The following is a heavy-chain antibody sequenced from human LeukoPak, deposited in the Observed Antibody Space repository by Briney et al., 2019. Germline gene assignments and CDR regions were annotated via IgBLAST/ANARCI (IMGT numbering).Heavy chain of an antibody. CDR2: MNHSGSA. CDR3: ARVDSDAFDM. D-gene: IGHD2-2*03. Sequence: SETLSLTCAVYGGSFSGYYWTWIRQPPGKGLEWIGEMNHSGSANYNPSLKSRVTISVDTSKNQCSLRLSSVTAADTAVYYCARVDSDAFDMWGQGTMVTVSS. CDR1: GGSFSGYY. V-gene: IGHV4-34*01. J-gene: IGHJ3*02.